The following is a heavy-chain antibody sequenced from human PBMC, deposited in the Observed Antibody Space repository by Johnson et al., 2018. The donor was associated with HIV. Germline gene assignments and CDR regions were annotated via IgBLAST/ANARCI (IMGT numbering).Heavy chain of an antibody. CDR1: GFTFSSPA. CDR3: ARDGRDGYNYRWLWGAFDI. CDR2: ISNDGVST. D-gene: IGHD5-24*01. V-gene: IGHV3-64*01. Sequence: VQLVESGGGVVQPGRSLRLSCAASGFTFSSPAVHWVRQAPGKGLEYVSGISNDGVSTYYANYVKGSFTISRDNSKNTLYLQMNSLRAEDTAVYYCARDGRDGYNYRWLWGAFDIWGQGTMVTVS. J-gene: IGHJ3*02.